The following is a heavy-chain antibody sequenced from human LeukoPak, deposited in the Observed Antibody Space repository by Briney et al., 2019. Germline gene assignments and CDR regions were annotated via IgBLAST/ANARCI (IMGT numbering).Heavy chain of an antibody. Sequence: EPSETLSLTCTVSGGSISSSSYYWGWIRQPPGKGLEWIGSIYYSGSTYYNPSLKSRVTISVDTSKNQFSLKLGSVTAADTAVYYCASLRPDAFDIWGQGTMVTVSS. CDR3: ASLRPDAFDI. CDR1: GGSISSSSYY. D-gene: IGHD3-16*01. V-gene: IGHV4-39*01. J-gene: IGHJ3*02. CDR2: IYYSGST.